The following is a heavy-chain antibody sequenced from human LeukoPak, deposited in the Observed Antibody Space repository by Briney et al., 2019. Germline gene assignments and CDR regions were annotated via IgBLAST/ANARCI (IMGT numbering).Heavy chain of an antibody. CDR2: IKQDGSEK. Sequence: PGGSLRLSCAASGFTFSSHWMSWVRQAPGKGLEWVANIKQDGSEKYYVDSVKGRFTISRDNAKNSLYLQMNSLRAEDTAVYYCARDQGSGINYYYYYMDVWGKGTTVTVSS. D-gene: IGHD3-10*01. J-gene: IGHJ6*03. CDR3: ARDQGSGINYYYYYMDV. V-gene: IGHV3-7*01. CDR1: GFTFSSHW.